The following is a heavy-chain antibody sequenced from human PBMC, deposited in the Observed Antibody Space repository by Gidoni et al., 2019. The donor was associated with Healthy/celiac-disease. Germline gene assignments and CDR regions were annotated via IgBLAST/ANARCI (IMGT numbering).Heavy chain of an antibody. V-gene: IGHV4-59*01. Sequence: QVQLQESGPGLVKPSETLSLTCTVSGGSISSYYWSWIRQPPGKGLEWIGYIYYSGSTNYNPSLKSRVTISVDTSKNQFSLKLSSVTAADTAVYYCARMDFWSGYYTGDYWGQGTLVTVSS. CDR1: GGSISSYY. CDR2: IYYSGST. D-gene: IGHD3-3*01. CDR3: ARMDFWSGYYTGDY. J-gene: IGHJ4*02.